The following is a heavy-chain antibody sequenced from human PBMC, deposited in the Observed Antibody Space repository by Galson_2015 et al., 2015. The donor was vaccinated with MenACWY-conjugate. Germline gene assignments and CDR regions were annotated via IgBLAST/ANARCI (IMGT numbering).Heavy chain of an antibody. V-gene: IGHV1-69*06. CDR1: GGTFGNYA. J-gene: IGHJ3*02. D-gene: IGHD3-22*01. Sequence: SVKVSCKASGGTFGNYAISWVRQAPGQGLEWMGGFIPIFDTANYAQKFQDRVTFTADKSTGTAYMDLGSLKCDDTAVYYCARVSHYDESGYRLGTFAIWGQGAMVIVSS. CDR2: FIPIFDTA. CDR3: ARVSHYDESGYRLGTFAI.